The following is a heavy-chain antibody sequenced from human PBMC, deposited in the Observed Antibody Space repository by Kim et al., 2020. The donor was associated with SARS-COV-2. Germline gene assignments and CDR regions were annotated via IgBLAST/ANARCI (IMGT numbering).Heavy chain of an antibody. CDR1: GFTFSSYD. J-gene: IGHJ4*02. D-gene: IGHD3-10*01. V-gene: IGHV3-13*01. Sequence: GGSLRLSCAASGFTFSSYDMHWVRQATGKGLEWVSAIGTAGDTYYPGSVKGRFTISRENAKNSLYLQMNSLRAGDTAVYYCARGGYYYGSGSYFDYWGQGTLVTVSS. CDR3: ARGGYYYGSGSYFDY. CDR2: IGTAGDT.